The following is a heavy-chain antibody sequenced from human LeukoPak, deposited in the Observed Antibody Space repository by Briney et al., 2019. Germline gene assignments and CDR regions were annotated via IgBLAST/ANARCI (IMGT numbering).Heavy chain of an antibody. D-gene: IGHD3-22*01. J-gene: IGHJ6*02. Sequence: PGGSLRLSCAASGFTFSSYGMHWVRHAPGKGLVWVSCINSDGSSTNYADSVKGRFTISRDNAKNTLYLQMNSLRVEDTAVYYCARNYDSSAYGYGMDVWGQGTTVTVSS. V-gene: IGHV3-74*01. CDR3: ARNYDSSAYGYGMDV. CDR2: INSDGSST. CDR1: GFTFSSYG.